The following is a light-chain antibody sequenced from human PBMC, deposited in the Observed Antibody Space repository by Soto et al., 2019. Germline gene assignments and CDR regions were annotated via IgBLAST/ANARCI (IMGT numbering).Light chain of an antibody. CDR2: GTS. Sequence: DIQMTQSPSSLSASVGDRITITCRASQSPSNYLNWYQQKPGTAPKLLISGTSSLQSGVPSRFSGTGSGTDFTLTISSLQPEDIATYYCQQCYSLPITFGQGTRLEIK. V-gene: IGKV1-39*01. CDR1: QSPSNY. J-gene: IGKJ5*01. CDR3: QQCYSLPIT.